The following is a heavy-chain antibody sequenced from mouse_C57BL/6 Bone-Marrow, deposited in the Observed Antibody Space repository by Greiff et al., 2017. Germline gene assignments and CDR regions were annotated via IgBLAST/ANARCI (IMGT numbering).Heavy chain of an antibody. V-gene: IGHV1-59*01. CDR1: GYTFPSYW. Sequence: QVQLQQPGAELVRPGTSVKLSCKASGYTFPSYWMHWVKQRPGQGLEWIGVIDPSDSYTNYNQKFKGKATLTVDTSSSTAYMQLSSLTSEDSAVYYCASGYYAMDYWGQGTSVTVSS. CDR3: ASGYYAMDY. J-gene: IGHJ4*01. CDR2: IDPSDSYT.